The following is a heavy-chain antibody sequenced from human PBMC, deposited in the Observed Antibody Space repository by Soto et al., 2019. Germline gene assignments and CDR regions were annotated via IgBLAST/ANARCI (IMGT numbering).Heavy chain of an antibody. J-gene: IGHJ4*02. CDR1: GFTFDNYA. D-gene: IGHD5-18*01. Sequence: EVQLEEFGGALVQPGRSLRLSCAASGFTFDNYAMHWVRQVLGKGLEWVSSISWNSGNIDYADSVKGRFTTSRDNAKNSLYLQMNSLRPEDTALYYCVRSKGGYSYGTPFDYWGQGTLVTVSS. CDR2: ISWNSGNI. V-gene: IGHV3-9*01. CDR3: VRSKGGYSYGTPFDY.